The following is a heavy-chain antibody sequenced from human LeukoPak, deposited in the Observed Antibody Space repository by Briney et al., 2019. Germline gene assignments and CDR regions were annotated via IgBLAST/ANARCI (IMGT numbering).Heavy chain of an antibody. J-gene: IGHJ4*02. CDR3: ARGDGYNHSFDY. CDR2: IYYSGST. D-gene: IGHD5-24*01. Sequence: SETLSLTCTVSGGSISRSSYYWGWIRQPPGKGLEWIGSIYYSGSTYYNPSLKSRVTISVDTSKNQFSLKLSSVTAADTAVYYCARGDGYNHSFDYWGQGTLVTVSS. CDR1: GGSISRSSYY. V-gene: IGHV4-39*01.